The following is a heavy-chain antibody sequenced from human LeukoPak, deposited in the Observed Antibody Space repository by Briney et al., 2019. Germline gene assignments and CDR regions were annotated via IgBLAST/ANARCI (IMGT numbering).Heavy chain of an antibody. CDR2: IYYSGST. CDR1: GGSISSGDYY. D-gene: IGHD6-25*01. V-gene: IGHV4-30-4*01. J-gene: IGHJ6*02. CDR3: ARFKAADYYYGMDV. Sequence: SETLSLTCTVSGGSISSGDYYWSWIRQPPGKGLEWIGYIYYSGSTYYNPSLKSRVTISVDTSKNQFSLKLSSVTAADTAVYYCARFKAADYYYGMDVWGQGTTVTVSS.